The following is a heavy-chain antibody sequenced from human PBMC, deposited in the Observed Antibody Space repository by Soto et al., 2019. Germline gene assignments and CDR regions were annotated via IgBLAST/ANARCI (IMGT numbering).Heavy chain of an antibody. CDR1: GFTFDDYA. J-gene: IGHJ6*02. CDR3: VKDIGSSNYYYGMDV. Sequence: SLRLSCAASGFTFDDYAMHWVRQALGKGLEWVSGVSWDSAKRAYADSVKGRFTISRDNAKNSLYLQMNSLRAEDTALYYCVKDIGSSNYYYGMDVWGQGTTVTVSS. CDR2: VSWDSAKR. V-gene: IGHV3-9*01. D-gene: IGHD2-2*01.